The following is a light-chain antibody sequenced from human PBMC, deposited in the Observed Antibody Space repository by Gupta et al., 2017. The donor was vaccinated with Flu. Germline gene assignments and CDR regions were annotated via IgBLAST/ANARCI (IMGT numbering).Light chain of an antibody. Sequence: NCKSSQSVLNSPNNKNYLAWYQQKPGQPPKLLIYLASTRESGVPDRFSGSGSGTDFTLTISNLQAEDVAVYYCQQYYRLFITFGQGTRLEIK. V-gene: IGKV4-1*01. CDR3: QQYYRLFIT. CDR1: QSVLNSPNNKNY. J-gene: IGKJ5*01. CDR2: LAS.